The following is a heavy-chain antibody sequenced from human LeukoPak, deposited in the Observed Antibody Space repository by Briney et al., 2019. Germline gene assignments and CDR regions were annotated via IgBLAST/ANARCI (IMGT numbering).Heavy chain of an antibody. V-gene: IGHV5-51*01. CDR2: IYPGDSDT. J-gene: IGHJ4*02. CDR3: ATYYYDSSGYYPYFDY. Sequence: GESLKISCKGSGYSFTNYWNGWVRQMPGKGLEWMGIIYPGDSDTRYSPSFQGQVTISADKSISTAYLQWSSLKASDTAMYYCATYYYDSSGYYPYFDYWGQRTLVTLSS. D-gene: IGHD3-22*01. CDR1: GYSFTNYW.